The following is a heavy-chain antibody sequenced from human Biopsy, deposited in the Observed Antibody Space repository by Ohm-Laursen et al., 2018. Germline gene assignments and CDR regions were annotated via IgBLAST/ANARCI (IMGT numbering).Heavy chain of an antibody. CDR2: IYSSGRT. CDR3: ARDAYGDYDPYY. V-gene: IGHV4-4*07. D-gene: IGHD4-17*01. Sequence: SDTLSLTCTVSGGSISDYFWSWIRQPADKGLEYIGRIYSSGRTFYNPSLKSRVTMSVATSDNQFSLKLSSVTAADTAVYFCARDAYGDYDPYY. J-gene: IGHJ6*03. CDR1: GGSISDYF.